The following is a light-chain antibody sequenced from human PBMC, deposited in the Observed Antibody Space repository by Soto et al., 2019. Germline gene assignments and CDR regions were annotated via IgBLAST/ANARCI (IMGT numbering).Light chain of an antibody. J-gene: IGKJ1*01. V-gene: IGKV1-33*01. Sequence: DIQMTQSPSSLSASVGDRVTITCQASQDISNSLNWYQHIPGRAPKLLIYGASNLEVGIPSRFRGSGSGTNFAFIISSLQPEDIATYYCQQYDGLPPWTLGQGTKVEIK. CDR2: GAS. CDR1: QDISNS. CDR3: QQYDGLPPWT.